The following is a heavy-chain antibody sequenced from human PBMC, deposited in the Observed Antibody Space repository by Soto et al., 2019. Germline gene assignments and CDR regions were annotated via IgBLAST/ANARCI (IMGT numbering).Heavy chain of an antibody. D-gene: IGHD3-3*01. J-gene: IGHJ6*02. CDR3: ARDQYYDFWSGYLAHYGMDV. Sequence: VGTLRLSCAVSGFTFSSYGMHWVRQAPGKGLERVAVRWYDGSNKYYADSVKRLFTISRENSKNKMYLQMNSLRAEDTAVYYCARDQYYDFWSGYLAHYGMDVWGQGTTVNGSS. CDR2: RWYDGSNK. V-gene: IGHV3-33*01. CDR1: GFTFSSYG.